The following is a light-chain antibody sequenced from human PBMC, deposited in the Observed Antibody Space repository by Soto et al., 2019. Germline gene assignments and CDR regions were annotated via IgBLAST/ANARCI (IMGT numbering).Light chain of an antibody. CDR3: AAWDDSLNGLV. CDR2: NNN. CDR1: SSNIGSNT. V-gene: IGLV1-44*01. Sequence: QSVLTQPPSASGTPGQRVTISCSGSSSNIGSNTVNWYQQLPGTAPKLLFYNNNQRPSGVHDRFSGSKSGTSASLANSGLQSEDEAYYYCAAWDDSLNGLVFGTGTKVTVL. J-gene: IGLJ1*01.